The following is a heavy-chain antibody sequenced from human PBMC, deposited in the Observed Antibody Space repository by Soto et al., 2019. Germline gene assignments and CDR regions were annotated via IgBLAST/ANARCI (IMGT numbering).Heavy chain of an antibody. CDR2: ISGSGGST. Sequence: EVQLLESGGGLVQPGGSLRLSCAASGFTFSSYAMSWVRQAPGKGLEWVSAISGSGGSTYYADSVKGRFTISRDNSKNTLYLQMNSLRAEDTAVYYCAKVIRDMGDGSGSYYISPFVDYWGQGTLVTVSS. CDR3: AKVIRDMGDGSGSYYISPFVDY. CDR1: GFTFSSYA. D-gene: IGHD3-10*01. V-gene: IGHV3-23*01. J-gene: IGHJ4*02.